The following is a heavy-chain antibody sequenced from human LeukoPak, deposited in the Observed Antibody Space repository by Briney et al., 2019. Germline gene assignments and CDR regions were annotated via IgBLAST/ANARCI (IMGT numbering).Heavy chain of an antibody. CDR3: ARDKKEATYYYDSSGYTSFDY. CDR2: IYHSGST. D-gene: IGHD3-22*01. J-gene: IGHJ4*02. CDR1: GGSISGYY. Sequence: PSETLSPTCTVSGGSISGYYWGWIRQPPGKGLEWIGSIYHSGSTYYNPSLKSRVTISVDTSKNQFSLKLSSVTAADTAVYYCARDKKEATYYYDSSGYTSFDYWGQGALVTVSS. V-gene: IGHV4-38-2*02.